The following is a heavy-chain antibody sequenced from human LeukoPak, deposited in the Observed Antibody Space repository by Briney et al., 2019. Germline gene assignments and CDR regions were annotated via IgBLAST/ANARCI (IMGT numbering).Heavy chain of an antibody. CDR3: AKDTSAWWYHRAYMNV. D-gene: IGHD2-15*01. V-gene: IGHV3-23*01. Sequence: GGSLRLSCAASGFTFSDYAMSWVRQAPGGGLEWVSATSGSGDKTFHADSVKGRFTTSRYNSKNTLSLQRSSLRVEDSAVYFCAKDTSAWWYHRAYMNVWGTGTTVTVSS. CDR1: GFTFSDYA. J-gene: IGHJ6*03. CDR2: TSGSGDKT.